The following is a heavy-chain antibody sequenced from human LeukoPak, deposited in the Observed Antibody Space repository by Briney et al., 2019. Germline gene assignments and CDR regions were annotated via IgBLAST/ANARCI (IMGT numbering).Heavy chain of an antibody. CDR2: INSDGSST. CDR3: ARCRGPDYYFDY. Sequence: PGGSLRLSCAASGFTFSDHYLDWVRQAPGKGLVWVSRINSDGSSTSYADSVKGRFTISRDNAKNTLYLQMNSLRAEDTAVYYCARCRGPDYYFDYWGQGTLVTVSS. CDR1: GFTFSDHY. D-gene: IGHD3-10*01. J-gene: IGHJ4*02. V-gene: IGHV3-74*01.